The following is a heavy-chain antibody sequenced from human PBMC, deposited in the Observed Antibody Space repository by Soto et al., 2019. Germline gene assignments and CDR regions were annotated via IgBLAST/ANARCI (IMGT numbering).Heavy chain of an antibody. CDR3: AHTTATRYYDY. Sequence: SGPTLVNPTQTLTLTCTFSGFSLSTTGVGVGWIRQPPGKALEWLVVIYWDDDKRYSPSLKSRLTITKDTSKNQVVLTMTNMDPVDTVTYYCAHTTATRYYDYWGEAILVTVP. CDR2: IYWDDDK. CDR1: GFSLSTTGVG. J-gene: IGHJ4*02. V-gene: IGHV2-5*02.